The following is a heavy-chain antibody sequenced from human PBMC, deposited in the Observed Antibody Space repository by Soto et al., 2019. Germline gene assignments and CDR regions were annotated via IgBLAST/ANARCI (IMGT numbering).Heavy chain of an antibody. CDR1: GYTFTSYG. CDR3: AREKKRRSIFGVRSDTETNYFGMDV. Sequence: QVQLVQSGAEVKRPGASVKVSCKASGYTFTSYGVSWVRQAPGQGLEWMGWISAYNGDTNYAQKFQGRVTMTTDTSTNTAYMEMRSLRSDDTAIYYCAREKKRRSIFGVRSDTETNYFGMDVWGQGTTVTVSS. J-gene: IGHJ6*02. D-gene: IGHD3-3*01. CDR2: ISAYNGDT. V-gene: IGHV1-18*04.